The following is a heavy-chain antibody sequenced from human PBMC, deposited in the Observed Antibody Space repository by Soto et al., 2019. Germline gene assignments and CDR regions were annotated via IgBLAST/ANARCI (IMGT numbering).Heavy chain of an antibody. CDR1: SGTVDTNSYY. CDR3: ARLPSSHPFYFSWSY. CDR2: VYHTGTT. Sequence: SETLSLTCTVSSGTVDTNSYYWGWIRQPPGKGLEWVGSVYHTGTTYYNPSLKSRVTMSVDTSKNQFSLMLTSVTAPDTAIYYCARLPSSHPFYFSWSYWGLGILVTVSS. J-gene: IGHJ4*02. V-gene: IGHV4-39*01. D-gene: IGHD1-26*01.